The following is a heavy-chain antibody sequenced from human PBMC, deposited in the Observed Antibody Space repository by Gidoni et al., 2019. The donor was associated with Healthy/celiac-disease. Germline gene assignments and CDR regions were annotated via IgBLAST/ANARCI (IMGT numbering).Heavy chain of an antibody. J-gene: IGHJ6*03. CDR1: GFSLSTSGVG. V-gene: IGHV2-5*02. CDR2: IYWDDDK. Sequence: QITLKESGPTLVKPTQTLTLTCTFSGFSLSTSGVGVGWIRQPPGKALEWLALIYWDDDKRYSPSLKSRLTITKDTSKNQVVLTMTNMDPVDTATYYCAHSTYCSSTSCSVSDYMDVWGKGTTVTVSS. CDR3: AHSTYCSSTSCSVSDYMDV. D-gene: IGHD2-2*01.